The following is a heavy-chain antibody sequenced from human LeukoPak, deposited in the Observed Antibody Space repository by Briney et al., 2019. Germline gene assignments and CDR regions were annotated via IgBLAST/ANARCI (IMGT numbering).Heavy chain of an antibody. CDR2: ISSSSKYI. Sequence: PGGSLRLSCAASGFTFSDYNMNWVRQAPGKGLEWVSVISSSSKYIYYADSVKGRFTISRDNAKNSLYLQMNSLRAEDTAVYYCGRVSTAGSLAIDYWGQGTLVT. D-gene: IGHD6-13*01. CDR1: GFTFSDYN. CDR3: GRVSTAGSLAIDY. V-gene: IGHV3-21*06. J-gene: IGHJ4*02.